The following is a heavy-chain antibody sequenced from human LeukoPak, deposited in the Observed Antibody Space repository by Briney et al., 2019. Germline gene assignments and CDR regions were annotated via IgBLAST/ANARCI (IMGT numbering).Heavy chain of an antibody. CDR2: MNPNSGNT. CDR1: GYTFTSYD. V-gene: IGHV1-8*01. D-gene: IGHD3-22*01. CDR3: ARGRSGGYYYDSSGRRATGVDY. Sequence: ASVKVSCKASGYTFTSYDINWVRQATGQGLEWMGWMNPNSGNTGYAQKFQGRVTMTRNTSISTAYMELSSLRSEDTAVYYCARGRSGGYYYDSSGRRATGVDYWGQGTLVTVSS. J-gene: IGHJ4*02.